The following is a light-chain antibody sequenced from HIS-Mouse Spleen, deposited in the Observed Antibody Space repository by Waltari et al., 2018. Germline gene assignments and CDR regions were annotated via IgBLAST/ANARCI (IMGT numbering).Light chain of an antibody. CDR1: QGISSY. J-gene: IGKJ3*01. V-gene: IGKV1-8*01. Sequence: AIRMTQSPSSFSASTGDRVPITCRASQGISSYLAWYQQKPGKAPTLLIYAASTLQSGVPSRFSGSGSGTDFTLTISCLQSEDFATYYCQQYYSYRFTFGPGTKVDIK. CDR2: AAS. CDR3: QQYYSYRFT.